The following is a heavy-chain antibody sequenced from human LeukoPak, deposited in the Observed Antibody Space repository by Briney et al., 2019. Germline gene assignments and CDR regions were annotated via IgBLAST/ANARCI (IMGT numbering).Heavy chain of an antibody. D-gene: IGHD2-21*01. CDR2: IRYDRHYI. J-gene: IGHJ4*02. CDR1: GFAVSNDG. Sequence: PGGSLRVSCVASGFAVSNDGMHWVRQAPGQGQVWVAFIRYDRHYITYYADSVKGRFTLSRDNSNNTLYLQMNSLRPEDTAVYYCTKDHRWALPDWGQGTRVPV. V-gene: IGHV3-30*02. CDR3: TKDHRWALPD.